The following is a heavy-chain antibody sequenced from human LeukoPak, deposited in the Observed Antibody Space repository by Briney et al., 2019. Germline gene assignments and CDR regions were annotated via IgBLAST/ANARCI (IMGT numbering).Heavy chain of an antibody. CDR1: GGSISSYY. CDR2: IYYSGST. CDR3: ARDRYDTLTGPDNWFDP. D-gene: IGHD3-9*01. J-gene: IGHJ5*02. V-gene: IGHV4-59*01. Sequence: SETLSLTCTVSGGSISSYYWSWIRQPPGKGLEWIGYIYYSGSTNYNPSLKSRVTISVDTSKNQSSLKLSSVTAADTAVYYCARDRYDTLTGPDNWFDPWGREPWSPSPQ.